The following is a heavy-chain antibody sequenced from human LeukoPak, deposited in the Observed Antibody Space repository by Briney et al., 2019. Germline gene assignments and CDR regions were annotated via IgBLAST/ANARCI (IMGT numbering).Heavy chain of an antibody. CDR2: IWYDGSNK. V-gene: IGHV3-33*01. J-gene: IGHJ6*02. Sequence: PGGSLRLSCAASGFTFSSYVMHWVRQAPGKGLEWVAVIWYDGSNKYYADSVKGRFTISRDNSENTLYLQMNSLRAEDTAVYYCARAGIQLWLQLDYYYYGMDVWGQGTTVTVSS. CDR3: ARAGIQLWLQLDYYYYGMDV. CDR1: GFTFSSYV. D-gene: IGHD5-18*01.